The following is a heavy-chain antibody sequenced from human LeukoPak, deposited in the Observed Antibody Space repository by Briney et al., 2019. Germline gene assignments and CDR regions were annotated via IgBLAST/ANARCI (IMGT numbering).Heavy chain of an antibody. J-gene: IGHJ4*02. V-gene: IGHV1-18*01. CDR1: GYTFTSYG. D-gene: IGHD2-2*01. Sequence: ASVKVSCKASGYTFTSYGISWVRQAPGQGLEWMGWISAYNGNTNYAQKLQGRVTMTTDTSTSTAYMELRSLRSDDTAVYYCARDHCSSTSCYFNYWGQGTLVTVSS. CDR2: ISAYNGNT. CDR3: ARDHCSSTSCYFNY.